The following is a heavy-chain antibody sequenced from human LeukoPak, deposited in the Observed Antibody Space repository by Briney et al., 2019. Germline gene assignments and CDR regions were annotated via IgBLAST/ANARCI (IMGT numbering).Heavy chain of an antibody. CDR2: ISAYNGNT. D-gene: IGHD3-9*01. V-gene: IGHV1-18*04. CDR1: GYTFTNYG. J-gene: IGHJ4*02. Sequence: GASVKVSCKASGYTFTNYGISWVRQAPGQGLEGMGWISAYNGNTNYAQKLQGRVTMTTDTSTSTAYMEVRSLRSDDTAVYYCARETGSYKGNYFDYWGQGSLVTVSS. CDR3: ARETGSYKGNYFDY.